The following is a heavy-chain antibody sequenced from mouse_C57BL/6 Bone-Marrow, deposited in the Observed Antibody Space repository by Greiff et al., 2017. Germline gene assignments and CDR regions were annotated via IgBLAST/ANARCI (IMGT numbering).Heavy chain of an antibody. Sequence: EVQRVESGAELVKPGASVKLSCTASGFNIKDYYMHWVKQRTEQGLEWIGRIDPEDGETKYAPKFQGKATITADTSSNTAYLQLSSLTSEDTAVYYCAGGFYSGSNYYAMDYWGQGTSVTVSS. D-gene: IGHD1-1*01. V-gene: IGHV14-2*01. CDR1: GFNIKDYY. CDR3: AGGFYSGSNYYAMDY. CDR2: IDPEDGET. J-gene: IGHJ4*01.